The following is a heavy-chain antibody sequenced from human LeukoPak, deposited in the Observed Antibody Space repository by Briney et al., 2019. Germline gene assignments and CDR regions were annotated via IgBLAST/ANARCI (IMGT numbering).Heavy chain of an antibody. CDR3: ARAHRSIAARPFYFQH. D-gene: IGHD6-6*01. CDR1: GGSFSGYY. CDR2: INHSGST. V-gene: IGHV4-34*01. Sequence: KPSETLSLTCAVYGGSFSGYYWSWIRQPPGKGLEWIGEINHSGSTNYNPSLKSRVTISVETSKNQFSLKLSSVTAADTAVYYCARAHRSIAARPFYFQHWGQGTLVTVSS. J-gene: IGHJ1*01.